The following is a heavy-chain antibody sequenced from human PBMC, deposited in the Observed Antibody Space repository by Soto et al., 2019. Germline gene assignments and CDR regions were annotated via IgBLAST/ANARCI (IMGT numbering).Heavy chain of an antibody. Sequence: GGSLRLSCAASGFTFSNYAMTWARQAPGKGLEWVSSLLRSGSTAYYADSVRGRLTISSDTSANSLYLQMDSLRAEDTAIYYCAKDAVSGDGIWLMDSWGQGTVVTVSS. D-gene: IGHD4-17*01. CDR3: AKDAVSGDGIWLMDS. V-gene: IGHV3-23*01. J-gene: IGHJ5*02. CDR2: LLRSGSTA. CDR1: GFTFSNYA.